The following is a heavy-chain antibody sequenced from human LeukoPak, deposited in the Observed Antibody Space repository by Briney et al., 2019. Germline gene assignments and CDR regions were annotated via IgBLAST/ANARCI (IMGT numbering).Heavy chain of an antibody. CDR1: GFTFESTF. J-gene: IGHJ4*02. CDR3: TRDYGARDD. V-gene: IGHV3-21*06. D-gene: IGHD4-17*01. Sequence: GGPLRISCAVSGFTFESTFMNWVRQAPGKGLGWVSSISSSGSFEHYADSFKGRFTVSRDNTNNTLFLHMNGLRAEDSATYYCTRDYGARDDWGQGTPVTVSS. CDR2: ISSSGSFE.